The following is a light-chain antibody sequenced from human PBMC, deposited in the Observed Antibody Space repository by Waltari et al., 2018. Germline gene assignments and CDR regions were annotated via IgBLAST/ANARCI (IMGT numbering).Light chain of an antibody. CDR2: GAY. CDR3: LQYNDWPPWT. Sequence: EIVMMQSPATLSVSPGERATLSCRASQSVSSNLAWYQQKPGQAPRLLIFGAYTRATDIPARFSGSGSGTEFTLTISSLQSEDFAVYYCLQYNDWPPWTFGQGTKVEIK. V-gene: IGKV3-15*01. CDR1: QSVSSN. J-gene: IGKJ1*01.